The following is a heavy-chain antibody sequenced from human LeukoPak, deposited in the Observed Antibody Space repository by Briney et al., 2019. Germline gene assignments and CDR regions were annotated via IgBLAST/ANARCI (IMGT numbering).Heavy chain of an antibody. Sequence: PSETLSLTCTVSGGSIGSSSYYWGWIRQPPGKGLEWIGTIEYRGLTYYNLSLKSRLTISIDTSKNHFSLRLTSVTAADTAVYYCAREGGMATDSWGQGTLVTVSS. CDR3: AREGGMATDS. V-gene: IGHV4-39*02. CDR2: IEYRGLT. CDR1: GGSIGSSSYY. D-gene: IGHD5-24*01. J-gene: IGHJ4*02.